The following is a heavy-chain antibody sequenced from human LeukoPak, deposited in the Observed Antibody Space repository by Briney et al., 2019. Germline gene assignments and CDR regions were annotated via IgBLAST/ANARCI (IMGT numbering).Heavy chain of an antibody. CDR2: INPNSGGT. CDR1: GYTFTGYY. CDR3: ARAYSSGLRPPGDY. V-gene: IGHV1-2*06. Sequence: ASVKVSCKASGYTFTGYYMHWVRQAPGHGLEWMGRINPNSGGTNYAQKFQGRVTMTRDTSISTAYMELRRLRSDDTPVYYCARAYSSGLRPPGDYWGQGTLVSVSS. D-gene: IGHD6-19*01. J-gene: IGHJ4*02.